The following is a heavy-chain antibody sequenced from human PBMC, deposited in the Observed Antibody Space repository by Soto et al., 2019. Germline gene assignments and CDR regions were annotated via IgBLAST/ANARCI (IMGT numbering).Heavy chain of an antibody. Sequence: QVQLVQSGAEVKKPGSSVKVSCKASGGTFSSYAISWVRQAPGQGLEWMGGIIPIFGTANYAQKFQGRVTITAYESTSTAYRELSSLRSEDTAVYYCARVAPYSGPYYYDGMAFGGGGTTVTVSS. CDR3: ARVAPYSGPYYYDGMAF. V-gene: IGHV1-69*12. J-gene: IGHJ6*04. D-gene: IGHD1-26*01. CDR1: GGTFSSYA. CDR2: IIPIFGTA.